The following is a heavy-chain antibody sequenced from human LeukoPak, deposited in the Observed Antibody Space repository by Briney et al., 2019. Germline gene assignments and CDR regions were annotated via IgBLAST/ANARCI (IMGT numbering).Heavy chain of an antibody. CDR3: ARDLSGVTGYTYGRGIDY. CDR1: GFTFSSYW. D-gene: IGHD5-18*01. J-gene: IGHJ4*02. V-gene: IGHV3-7*01. CDR2: IKQDGSEK. Sequence: GGSLRLFCAASGFTFSSYWMSWVRQARGKGLEWVANIKQDGSEKYYVDSVKGRFTISRDNAKTSLYLQMNSLRAEDTAVYYCARDLSGVTGYTYGRGIDYWGQGTLVTVSS.